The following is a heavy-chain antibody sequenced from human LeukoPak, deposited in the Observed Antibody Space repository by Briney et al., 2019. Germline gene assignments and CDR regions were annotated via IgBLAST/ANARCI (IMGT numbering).Heavy chain of an antibody. D-gene: IGHD6-13*01. CDR2: ISGSGGST. J-gene: IGHJ4*02. CDR1: GFTFSSYA. CDR3: AKKGGELAAAGGNYFDY. V-gene: IGHV3-23*01. Sequence: GGSLRLSCAASGFTFSSYAMSWVRQAPGKGLEWVSAISGSGGSTYYADSVKGRFTISRDNSKNTLYLQMNSLSAEDTAVYYCAKKGGELAAAGGNYFDYWGQGTLVTVSS.